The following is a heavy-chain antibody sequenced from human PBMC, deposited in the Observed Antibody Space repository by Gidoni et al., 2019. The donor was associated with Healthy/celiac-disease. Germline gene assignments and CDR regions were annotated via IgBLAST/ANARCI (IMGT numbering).Heavy chain of an antibody. CDR3: ARGPGGKSSGYYYGMDV. Sequence: QVQLQESGPGLVKPSETLSLTCTVSGGSLSSHYWSWIRQAAGKGLEWIGRIYTSGSTNFNTPLKSRVTMSVDTSKNQFSLKLSSVTAADTAVYYCARGPGGKSSGYYYGMDVWGQGTTVTVSS. V-gene: IGHV4-4*07. D-gene: IGHD6-19*01. CDR1: GGSLSSHY. J-gene: IGHJ6*02. CDR2: IYTSGST.